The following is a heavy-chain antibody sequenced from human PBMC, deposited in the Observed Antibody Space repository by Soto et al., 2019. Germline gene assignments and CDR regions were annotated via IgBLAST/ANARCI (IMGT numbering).Heavy chain of an antibody. CDR3: ARGSRYYDSSARFDY. CDR1: GGSISSGDYY. V-gene: IGHV4-30-4*01. D-gene: IGHD3-22*01. J-gene: IGHJ4*02. CDR2: IYYSGST. Sequence: PSETLSLTCTVSGGSISSGDYYWSWIRQPPGKGLEWIGYIYYSGSTYYNPSLKSRVTISVDTSKNQFSLKLSSVTAADTAVYYCARGSRYYDSSARFDYWGQGTLVTVSS.